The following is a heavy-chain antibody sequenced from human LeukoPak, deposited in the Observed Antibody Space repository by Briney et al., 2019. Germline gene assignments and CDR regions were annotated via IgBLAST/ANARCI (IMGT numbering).Heavy chain of an antibody. CDR2: IIPIFGTA. Sequence: SVKVSCKASGGTFSSYAISWVRQAPGQGREWMGGIIPIFGTANYAQKFQGRVTITAAESTSTAYMELSSLRSEDTAVYYCARELDMSVAIYFDYWGQGTLVTVSS. J-gene: IGHJ4*02. CDR1: GGTFSSYA. CDR3: ARELDMSVAIYFDY. D-gene: IGHD6-19*01. V-gene: IGHV1-69*13.